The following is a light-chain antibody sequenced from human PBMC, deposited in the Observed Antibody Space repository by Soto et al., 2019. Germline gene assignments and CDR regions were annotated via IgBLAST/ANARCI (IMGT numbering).Light chain of an antibody. CDR2: EVS. Sequence: SVVTLPRSASGSRGHSVTISCTGTSSDVGGYNYVSWYQQHPGKAPKLIIYEVSKRPSGVPDRFSGSKSGNTASLTVSGLQAEDEADYYGSYHEVSNNHVCGSGTKVSV. CDR1: SSDVGGYNY. J-gene: IGLJ1*01. CDR3: SYHEVSNNHV. V-gene: IGLV2-8*01.